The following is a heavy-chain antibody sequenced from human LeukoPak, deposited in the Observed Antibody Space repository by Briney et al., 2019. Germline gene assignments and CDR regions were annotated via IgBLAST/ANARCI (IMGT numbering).Heavy chain of an antibody. J-gene: IGHJ4*02. V-gene: IGHV4-4*09. D-gene: IGHD3-16*01. CDR2: IYSSGIT. CDR3: ARRIASAYALDS. Sequence: SETLSLTCTVSGGSISGSYWSWIRQPPGKGLEWIGYIYSSGITNYNPSLKSRVTMSVDTSKNQFSLNLSSVTAADTAVYDCARRIASAYALDSWGQGTLVTVSS. CDR1: GGSISGSY.